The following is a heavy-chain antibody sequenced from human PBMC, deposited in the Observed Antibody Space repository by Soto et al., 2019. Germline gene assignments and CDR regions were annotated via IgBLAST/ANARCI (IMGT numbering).Heavy chain of an antibody. D-gene: IGHD1-26*01. J-gene: IGHJ4*02. Sequence: EVQLLESGGDLVQPGGSLRLSCAASGFTFSSYAMRWVRQAPVKGLEWVSAISGSGGSTYYADSVKGRFTISRDNSKNTMSLQMNIQSAEDTAVYYCARLGSGSYCDYLGQGSLVPVTS. CDR3: ARLGSGSYCDY. CDR1: GFTFSSYA. V-gene: IGHV3-23*01. CDR2: ISGSGGST.